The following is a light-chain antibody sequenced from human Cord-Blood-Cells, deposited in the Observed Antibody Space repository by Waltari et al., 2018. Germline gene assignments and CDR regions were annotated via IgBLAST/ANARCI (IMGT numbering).Light chain of an antibody. CDR1: SSSVGGYNY. CDR3: CSYAGSYV. Sequence: QSALTQPRSVSGSPGQSVTISCTGTSSSVGGYNYVPCYQQHPGKAPKLMIYDVSKRPSGVPDRFSGSKSGNTASLTISGLQAEDEADYYCCSYAGSYVFGTGTKVTVL. J-gene: IGLJ1*01. V-gene: IGLV2-11*01. CDR2: DVS.